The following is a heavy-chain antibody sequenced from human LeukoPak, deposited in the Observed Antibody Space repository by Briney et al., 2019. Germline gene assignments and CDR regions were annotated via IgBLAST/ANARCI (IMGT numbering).Heavy chain of an antibody. CDR2: INPSTGGT. Sequence: ASVKVSCKASGYTFTGYYMHWVRQAPGQGLEWMGWINPSTGGTNYAQKFQGRVTMARDMSITTAYMELNRLTSDDTAVYYCARRTYHSSGLDDWGQGALVTASS. CDR3: ARRTYHSSGLDD. CDR1: GYTFTGYY. D-gene: IGHD3-22*01. J-gene: IGHJ4*02. V-gene: IGHV1-2*02.